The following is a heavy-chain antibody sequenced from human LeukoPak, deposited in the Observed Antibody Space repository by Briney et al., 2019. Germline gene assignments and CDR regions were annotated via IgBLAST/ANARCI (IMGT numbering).Heavy chain of an antibody. Sequence: TPSEILSLTCTVSGGSISSYYWSWIRQPPGKGLEWIGYIYYSGSTNYNPSLKSRVTISVDTSKNQFSLKLSSVTAADTAVYYCARLGYYYGSGSYYYYYGMDVWGQGTTVTVSS. CDR1: GGSISSYY. D-gene: IGHD3-10*01. J-gene: IGHJ6*02. CDR2: IYYSGST. CDR3: ARLGYYYGSGSYYYYYGMDV. V-gene: IGHV4-59*08.